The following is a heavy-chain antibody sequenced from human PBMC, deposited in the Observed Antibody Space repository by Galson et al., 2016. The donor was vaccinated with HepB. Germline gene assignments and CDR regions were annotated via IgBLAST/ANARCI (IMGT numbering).Heavy chain of an antibody. D-gene: IGHD3-10*01. CDR2: IILIFGAT. CDR3: VMDAGSYSLIIACF. CDR1: GGTFSNYF. Sequence: SVKVSCKASGGTFSNYFISWVRQAPGQGLEWMAGIILIFGATNYAQRFQGRVTLTADESTRTAYMELSSLRSEETAIYYCVMDAGSYSLIIACFWGQGTLVTVSS. J-gene: IGHJ4*02. V-gene: IGHV1-69*13.